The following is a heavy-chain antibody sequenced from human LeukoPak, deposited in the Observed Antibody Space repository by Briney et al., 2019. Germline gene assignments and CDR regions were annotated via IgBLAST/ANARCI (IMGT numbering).Heavy chain of an antibody. CDR3: ARDLSVAEVATHGPDAFDI. V-gene: IGHV1-69*04. CDR2: IIPILGIA. D-gene: IGHD2-15*01. J-gene: IGHJ3*02. CDR1: GGTFSSYA. Sequence: SVKVSCKASGGTFSSYAISWVRQAPGQGLEWMGRIIPILGIANYAQKFQGRVTITADKSTGTAYMELSSLRSEDTAVYYCARDLSVAEVATHGPDAFDIWGQGTMVTVSS.